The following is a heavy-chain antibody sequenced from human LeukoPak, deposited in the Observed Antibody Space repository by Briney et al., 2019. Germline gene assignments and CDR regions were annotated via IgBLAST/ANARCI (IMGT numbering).Heavy chain of an antibody. CDR3: VRDSDGLYY. V-gene: IGHV3-48*02. J-gene: IGHJ4*02. CDR2: IRRSGSPI. CDR1: GFTFSTYS. Sequence: GGSLRLSCAASGFTFSTYSMNWVRQAPGKGLEWVAYIRRSGSPIYYAESVKGRFTISRDNAKNSLYLQMDSLRDEDTAVYYCVRDSDGLYYWGQGTPV.